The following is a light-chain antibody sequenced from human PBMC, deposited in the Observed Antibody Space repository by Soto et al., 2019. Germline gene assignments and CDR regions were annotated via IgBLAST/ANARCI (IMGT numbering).Light chain of an antibody. J-gene: IGKJ2*01. CDR2: DAS. Sequence: DIQLTQSPSSLSASVGDRVTITCQASQDITKDLNWYQQKPGKAPKLLIYDASNLEIGVPSRFSGSGSGTHFTFTISSLQPEDSSTYYCQQYDNLPPVTCGQGTKLEIK. V-gene: IGKV1-33*01. CDR1: QDITKD. CDR3: QQYDNLPPVT.